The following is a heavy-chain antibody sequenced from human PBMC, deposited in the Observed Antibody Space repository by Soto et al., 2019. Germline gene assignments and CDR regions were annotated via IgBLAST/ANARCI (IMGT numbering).Heavy chain of an antibody. Sequence: GGSLRLSCTASGFTFSSSAMTWVRQAPGKGLEWVSAISGGDGSPSYADSVKGRFTISRDNSKNTLYLHMNSLRAAHTAAYYCAKWHTYNYDSLAFSGFDCWGQGTQVTVAS. D-gene: IGHD3-16*01. J-gene: IGHJ4*02. CDR1: GFTFSSSA. CDR3: AKWHTYNYDSLAFSGFDC. CDR2: ISGGDGSP. V-gene: IGHV3-23*01.